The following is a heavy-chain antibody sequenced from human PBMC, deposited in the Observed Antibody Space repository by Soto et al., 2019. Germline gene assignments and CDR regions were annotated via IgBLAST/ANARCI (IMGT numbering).Heavy chain of an antibody. CDR1: GGSFSGYY. D-gene: IGHD3-3*01. Sequence: QVQLQQWGAGLLKPSETLSLTCAVYGGSFSGYYWSWIRQPPGKGLEWIGEINHSGSTNYNPSLKSRVTISVDTCKNQFSLKLRSVTAADTAVYYCASLPPSYYEVWSGYLRYYGMDVWGQGTTVTVSS. J-gene: IGHJ6*02. CDR2: INHSGST. V-gene: IGHV4-34*01. CDR3: ASLPPSYYEVWSGYLRYYGMDV.